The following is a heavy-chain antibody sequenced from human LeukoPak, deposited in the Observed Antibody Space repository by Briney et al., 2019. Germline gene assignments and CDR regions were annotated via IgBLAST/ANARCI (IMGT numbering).Heavy chain of an antibody. Sequence: GASVKVSCKTSGYTFTNYYVHWVRQAPGQGLEWMGYIVPDSGGADYDQKFQGRVTMTRDKSISTVNMELSSLRSDDTAVYYCSTEDKYCSGANCGKYWGQGTLVTVSS. D-gene: IGHD2-15*01. CDR3: STEDKYCSGANCGKY. CDR2: IVPDSGGA. V-gene: IGHV1-2*02. CDR1: GYTFTNYY. J-gene: IGHJ4*02.